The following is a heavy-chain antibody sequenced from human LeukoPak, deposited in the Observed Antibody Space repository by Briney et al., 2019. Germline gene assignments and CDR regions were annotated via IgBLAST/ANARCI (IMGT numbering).Heavy chain of an antibody. CDR2: IYYGGSP. Sequence: SETLSLTCTVSGGSISSYYWSWIRQPPGKGLQWIWYIYYGGSPNSPPSLESRVTISVDTSTIPFSLKLSSVTAADTAAYYCARGNVLRYFDWLHNDASDIWGQGKMITVSS. CDR3: ARGNVLRYFDWLHNDASDI. CDR1: GGSISSYY. J-gene: IGHJ3*02. D-gene: IGHD3-9*01. V-gene: IGHV4-59*01.